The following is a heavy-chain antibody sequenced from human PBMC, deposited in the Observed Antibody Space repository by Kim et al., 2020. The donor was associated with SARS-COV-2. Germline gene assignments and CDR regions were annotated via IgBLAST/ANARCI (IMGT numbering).Heavy chain of an antibody. CDR1: GFTFSSYE. Sequence: GGSLRLSCAASGFTFSSYEMNWVRQAPGKGLEWVSYISSRGMTIYYADSVKDRFTISRDNAKNSLYLQMNSLRAEDTAIYYCARGYSSGWGVTYWGQGTLVTVSS. J-gene: IGHJ4*02. CDR3: ARGYSSGWGVTY. CDR2: ISSRGMTI. V-gene: IGHV3-48*03. D-gene: IGHD6-19*01.